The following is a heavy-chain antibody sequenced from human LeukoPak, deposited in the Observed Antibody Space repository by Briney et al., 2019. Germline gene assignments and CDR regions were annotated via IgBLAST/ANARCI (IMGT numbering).Heavy chain of an antibody. V-gene: IGHV4-38-2*02. CDR3: ARDRASSPWELLLHY. CDR1: GYTIRSGYY. J-gene: IGHJ4*02. CDR2: LHHTRST. D-gene: IGHD1-26*01. Sequence: SETLSLTCAVSGYTIRSGYYWAWIRQPPGKGLEWIGSLHHTRSTYYNPSLKSRVSMSVDRSNNNFSLKLSTVTASDTAVYYCARDRASSPWELLLHYWGQGILVTVSS.